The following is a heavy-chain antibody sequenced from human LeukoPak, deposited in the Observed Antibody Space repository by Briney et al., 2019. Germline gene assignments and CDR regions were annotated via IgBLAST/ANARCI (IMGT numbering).Heavy chain of an antibody. D-gene: IGHD6-13*01. V-gene: IGHV3-30*14. CDR2: ISYDGSNK. J-gene: IGHJ6*03. CDR3: ARPMRQPPHYYYMDV. CDR1: GFTFSSYA. Sequence: PGRSLRLSCAASGFTFSSYAMHWVRQAPGKGLEWVAVISYDGSNKYYADSVKGRFTISRDNSKNTLYLQMNSLRAEDTAVYYCARPMRQPPHYYYMDVWGKGTTVTVSS.